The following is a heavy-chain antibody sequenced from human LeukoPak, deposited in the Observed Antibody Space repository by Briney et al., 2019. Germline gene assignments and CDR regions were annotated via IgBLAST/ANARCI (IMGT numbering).Heavy chain of an antibody. CDR2: ISSSGGTI. J-gene: IGHJ4*02. CDR3: AREGGVNYYNLDYFDY. Sequence: GGSLRLSCVGSGFTISTYEMIWVRQAPGKGLEWVSFISSSGGTIYYADSVKGRFTISRDNTKNSLYLQMNSLRAEDTAVYYCAREGGVNYYNLDYFDYWGQGTLITVSS. D-gene: IGHD3-10*01. V-gene: IGHV3-48*03. CDR1: GFTISTYE.